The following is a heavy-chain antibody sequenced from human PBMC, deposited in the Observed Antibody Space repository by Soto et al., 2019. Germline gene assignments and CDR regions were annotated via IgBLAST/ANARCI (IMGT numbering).Heavy chain of an antibody. CDR2: IWYDGSNK. D-gene: IGHD4-17*01. CDR1: GFTFSSYG. Sequence: QVQLVESGGGVVQPGRSLRLSCAASGFTFSSYGMHWVRQAPGKGLEWVAVIWYDGSNKYYADSVKGRFTISRDNSKNTLYLQMNSLRAEDTAVYYCARYASSVLDYGDYVGNNWFDPWGQGTLVTVSS. J-gene: IGHJ5*02. V-gene: IGHV3-33*01. CDR3: ARYASSVLDYGDYVGNNWFDP.